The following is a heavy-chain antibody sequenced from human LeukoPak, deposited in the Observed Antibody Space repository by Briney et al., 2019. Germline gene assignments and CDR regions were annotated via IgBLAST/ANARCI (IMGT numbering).Heavy chain of an antibody. J-gene: IGHJ4*02. V-gene: IGHV1-2*02. D-gene: IGHD3-10*01. CDR1: GYTLTSYG. CDR3: ARDYGGERGGYYFDS. Sequence: ASVKVSCKASGYTLTSYGISWVRQAPGQGLEWMGWINPRISGTNYAQIFQGRVTMTSDTSISTAYMELSRLGSEDTAVYYCARDYGGERGGYYFDSWGQGTLVTVSS. CDR2: INPRISGT.